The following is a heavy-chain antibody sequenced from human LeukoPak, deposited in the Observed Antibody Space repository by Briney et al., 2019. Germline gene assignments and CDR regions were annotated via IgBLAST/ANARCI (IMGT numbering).Heavy chain of an antibody. Sequence: GGSLRLSCAASGFTFSDYYMSWIRQAPGKGLEYISAISSNGDTSYHGDSVRDRFTISRDNSKNTLYLQMGSLRAEDTAVYYCARAPLYYYGSGIDYWGQGTLVTVSS. CDR1: GFTFSDYY. V-gene: IGHV3-64*02. CDR2: ISSNGDTS. J-gene: IGHJ4*02. CDR3: ARAPLYYYGSGIDY. D-gene: IGHD3-10*01.